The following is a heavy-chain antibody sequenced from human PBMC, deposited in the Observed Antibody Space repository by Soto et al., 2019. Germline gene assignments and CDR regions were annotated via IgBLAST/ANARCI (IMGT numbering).Heavy chain of an antibody. V-gene: IGHV1-69*01. CDR2: IIPIFVTA. J-gene: IGHJ4*02. CDR3: AREPYYYDSSGDYNPESYDY. D-gene: IGHD3-22*01. CDR1: GGTFSSYA. Sequence: QVQLVQSGAEVKKPGSSVKVSCKASGGTFSSYAISWVRQAPGQGLEWMGGIIPIFVTANYAQKFQGRVTITADESTSTAYMELSSLRSEDTAVYYCAREPYYYDSSGDYNPESYDYWGQGTLVTVSS.